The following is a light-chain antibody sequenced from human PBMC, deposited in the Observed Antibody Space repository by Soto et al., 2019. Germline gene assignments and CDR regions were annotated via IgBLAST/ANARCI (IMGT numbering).Light chain of an antibody. V-gene: IGLV1-40*01. CDR3: QSYDSSLSGWV. CDR1: SSNIGAGYD. Sequence: QSALTQPPSVSGAPGQRVTISCTGSSSNIGAGYDVHWYQQLPGTAPKLLIYGNSNRPSGVPDRFSGSKSGTSASLAITGRQAEDEGDYYCQSYDSSLSGWVFGGGTQLTVL. J-gene: IGLJ3*02. CDR2: GNS.